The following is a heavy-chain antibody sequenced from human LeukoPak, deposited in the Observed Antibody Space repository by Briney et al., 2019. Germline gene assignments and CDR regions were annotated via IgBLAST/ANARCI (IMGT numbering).Heavy chain of an antibody. CDR1: GYTFTGYY. D-gene: IGHD4-23*01. V-gene: IGHV1-2*02. CDR3: ARALHDYGGNSILF. CDR2: INPNSGGT. J-gene: IGHJ4*02. Sequence: ASVKVSCKASGYTFTGYYMHWVRQAPGQGLEWMGWINPNSGGTNYAQKFQGRVTMTRDTSISTAYMELSRLRSEDTAVYYCARALHDYGGNSILFWGQGTLVTVSS.